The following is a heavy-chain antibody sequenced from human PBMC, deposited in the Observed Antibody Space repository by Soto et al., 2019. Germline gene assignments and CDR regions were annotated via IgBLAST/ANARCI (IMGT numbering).Heavy chain of an antibody. D-gene: IGHD1-26*01. Sequence: QLQLQESGPGLVKPSETLSLTCTVSGGSISSSTYFWGLIRQPPGKGLEWIGSIDYSGTTYDNTSLRTRATISVDTSKNQFARKLSAVTAADTAVYYCARHGYNSGSYSEYSHHWGQGTLVTVSS. J-gene: IGHJ1*01. CDR1: GGSISSSTYF. CDR2: IDYSGTT. V-gene: IGHV4-39*01. CDR3: ARHGYNSGSYSEYSHH.